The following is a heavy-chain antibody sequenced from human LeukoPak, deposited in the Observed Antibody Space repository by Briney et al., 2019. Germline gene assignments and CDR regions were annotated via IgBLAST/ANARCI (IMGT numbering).Heavy chain of an antibody. J-gene: IGHJ3*02. D-gene: IGHD6-13*01. CDR1: GFTFSSYE. CDR3: ATRETKAAANDAFDI. CDR2: ISSSGSTI. V-gene: IGHV3-48*03. Sequence: GGSLRLSCAASGFTFSSYEMNWVRQAPGKGLEWVSYISSSGSTIYYADSVKGRFTISRDNAKNSLYLQMNSLRAEDTAVYYCATRETKAAANDAFDIWGQGTMVTVSS.